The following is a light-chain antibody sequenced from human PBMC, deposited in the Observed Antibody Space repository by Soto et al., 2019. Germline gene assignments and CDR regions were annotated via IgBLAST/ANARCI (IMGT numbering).Light chain of an antibody. J-gene: IGLJ2*01. Sequence: QSALTQPPSASGSPGQSVTIPCTGTNSDVGAYNYVSWYQQYPGKVPKLIIYEVNKRPSGVPDRISGSESGNTASLTVSGLQAEDEADYYCSSFAGAPVIFGGGTKLTVL. V-gene: IGLV2-8*01. CDR3: SSFAGAPVI. CDR2: EVN. CDR1: NSDVGAYNY.